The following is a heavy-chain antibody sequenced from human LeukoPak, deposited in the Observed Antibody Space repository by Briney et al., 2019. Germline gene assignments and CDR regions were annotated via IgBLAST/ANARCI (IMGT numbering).Heavy chain of an antibody. CDR2: ISGSGGST. D-gene: IGHD3-3*01. J-gene: IGHJ6*03. Sequence: GSLRLSCAASGFTFSSYAMSWVRQAPGKGLERVSAISGSGGSTYYADSVKGRFTISRDNSKNTLYLQMNSLRAEDTAVYYCAKVYYDFWSGYSHYYYYYMDVWGKGTTVTVSS. CDR1: GFTFSSYA. V-gene: IGHV3-23*01. CDR3: AKVYYDFWSGYSHYYYYYMDV.